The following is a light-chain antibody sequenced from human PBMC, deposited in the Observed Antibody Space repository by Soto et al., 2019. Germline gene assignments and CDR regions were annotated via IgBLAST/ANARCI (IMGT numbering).Light chain of an antibody. V-gene: IGKV3-15*01. J-gene: IGKJ4*01. CDR2: HAA. CDR1: QSVSNN. CDR3: QQYNEWPLT. Sequence: EIVMTQSPATLSVSPGERATLSCRASQSVSNNVAWYQQKPGQAPRLLIYHAANRATGIPARFSGSGSGTEVTLTIISLQSEDFAVYYCQQYNEWPLTFGGGTKVEIK.